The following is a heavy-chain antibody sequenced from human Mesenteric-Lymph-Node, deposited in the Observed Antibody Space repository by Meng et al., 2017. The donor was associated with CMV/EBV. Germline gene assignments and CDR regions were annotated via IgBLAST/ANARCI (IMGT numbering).Heavy chain of an antibody. Sequence: SETLSLTCTVSGGSISSYYWSWIRQPPGKGLEWIGFGLYSGTTNYNPSLQSRVTMSLDTSTNQFSLQLSSVTAADTAVYYCARGIMVRGVSLFDYWGQGTVVTVSS. CDR2: GLYSGTT. V-gene: IGHV4-59*01. J-gene: IGHJ4*02. CDR1: GGSISSYY. D-gene: IGHD3-10*01. CDR3: ARGIMVRGVSLFDY.